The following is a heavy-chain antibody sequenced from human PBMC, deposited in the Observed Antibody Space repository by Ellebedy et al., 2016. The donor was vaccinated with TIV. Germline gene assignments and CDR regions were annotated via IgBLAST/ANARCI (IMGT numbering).Heavy chain of an antibody. J-gene: IGHJ3*02. V-gene: IGHV3-30-3*01. Sequence: PGGSLRLSCAASGFTFSRYAMHWVRQAPGKGLEWVAVISYDGSNKYYADSVKGRFTISRDNSKNTLYLQMNSLRAEDTAVYYCARPNTKAMIVVADNAFDIWGQGTMVTVSS. D-gene: IGHD3-22*01. CDR2: ISYDGSNK. CDR1: GFTFSRYA. CDR3: ARPNTKAMIVVADNAFDI.